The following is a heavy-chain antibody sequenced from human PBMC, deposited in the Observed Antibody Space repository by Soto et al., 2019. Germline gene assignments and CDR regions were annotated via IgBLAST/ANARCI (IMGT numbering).Heavy chain of an antibody. D-gene: IGHD2-15*01. V-gene: IGHV3-23*01. CDR2: ISGSGGST. J-gene: IGHJ6*02. Sequence: AISGSGGSTYYADSVKGRFTISRDNSKNTLYLQMNSLRAEDTAVYYCAKGKPPSKPYVGLPYYYYYGMDVWGQGTTVTVSS. CDR3: AKGKPPSKPYVGLPYYYYYGMDV.